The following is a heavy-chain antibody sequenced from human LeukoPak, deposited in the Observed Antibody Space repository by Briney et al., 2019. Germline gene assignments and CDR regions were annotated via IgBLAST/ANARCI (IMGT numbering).Heavy chain of an antibody. CDR2: IKQDGSQI. V-gene: IGHV3-7*01. D-gene: IGHD2-2*01. CDR3: AREYCSGTSCYGYFDY. CDR1: GFTFSNAW. Sequence: PGGSLRLSCAASGFTFSNAWMSWVRQAPGKGLEWVANIKQDGSQIFYVDSVKGRFTISRDTAKNSLSLQMNSLRAEDTAVYYCAREYCSGTSCYGYFDYWGQETLITVSS. J-gene: IGHJ4*02.